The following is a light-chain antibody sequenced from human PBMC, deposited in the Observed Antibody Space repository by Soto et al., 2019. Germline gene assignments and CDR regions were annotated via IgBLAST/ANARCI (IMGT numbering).Light chain of an antibody. CDR1: LDMNTY. CDR3: QQYNSYRT. Sequence: DIQLTQSPSFLSASVGDRVTITCRASLDMNTYIAWYQHTPGKAPKLLIYDASSLESGVPSRFSGSGSGTEYTLTISSLQPDDFATYYCQQYNSYRTFGQGTKVDIK. V-gene: IGKV1-9*01. CDR2: DAS. J-gene: IGKJ1*01.